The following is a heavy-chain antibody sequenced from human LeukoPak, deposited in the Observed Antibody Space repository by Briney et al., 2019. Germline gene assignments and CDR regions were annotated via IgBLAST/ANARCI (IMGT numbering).Heavy chain of an antibody. Sequence: PGGSLRLSCAASGFTFSSYAMSWVRQAPGKGLEWVSAISGSGGSTYYADSVKGRFTISRDNSKNTLYLQMNSLRAEDTAVYYCAKGGSSSWSTYYYYGMDVWGQGTTVTVSS. CDR2: ISGSGGST. D-gene: IGHD6-13*01. CDR1: GFTFSSYA. J-gene: IGHJ6*02. CDR3: AKGGSSSWSTYYYYGMDV. V-gene: IGHV3-23*01.